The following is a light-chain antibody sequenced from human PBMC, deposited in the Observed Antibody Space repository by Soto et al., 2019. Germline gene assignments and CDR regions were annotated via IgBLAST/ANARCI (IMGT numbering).Light chain of an antibody. J-gene: IGKJ5*01. V-gene: IGKV1-12*01. CDR1: QAIDSW. CDR2: TGS. CDR3: QQYNDRPPIT. Sequence: DIQMTQSPSSVSASVGDRVTITCRASQAIDSWLAWYQQKPGEAPKLLIFTGSLLHSGVPPRFSGSGSGTDFTLTISSLQPEDFAVYYCQQYNDRPPITFGQGTRLEIK.